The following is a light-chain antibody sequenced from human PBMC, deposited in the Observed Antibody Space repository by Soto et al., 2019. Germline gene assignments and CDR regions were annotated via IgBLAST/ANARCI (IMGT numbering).Light chain of an antibody. V-gene: IGLV1-40*01. CDR1: SSNIGAGYD. CDR3: QSYDSSLSAPYV. J-gene: IGLJ1*01. Sequence: QSVLTQPPSVSGAPGQRVTVSCTGSSSNIGAGYDVHWYQQLPGTAPKLLIYGNNNRPSGVPDRFSGSKSGTSASLAITGLQAEDEADYYCQSYDSSLSAPYVFGTGTTLTVL. CDR2: GNN.